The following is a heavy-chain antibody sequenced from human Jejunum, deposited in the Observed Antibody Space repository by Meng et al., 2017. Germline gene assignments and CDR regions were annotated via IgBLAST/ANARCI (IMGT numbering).Heavy chain of an antibody. Sequence: ASVKVSCKASGYTFTAYYLHWLRQAPGQGLERLGRINPNSGGTNYADKFQGRVTMTRDTSINTAYMELTSLRLDDTAVYYCARAVRDGYNYYFDYWDQGILVTVSS. V-gene: IGHV1-2*06. CDR3: ARAVRDGYNYYFDY. CDR1: GYTFTAYY. CDR2: INPNSGGT. J-gene: IGHJ4*02. D-gene: IGHD5-24*01.